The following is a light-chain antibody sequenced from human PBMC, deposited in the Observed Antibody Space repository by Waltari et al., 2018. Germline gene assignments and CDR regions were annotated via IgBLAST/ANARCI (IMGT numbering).Light chain of an antibody. CDR2: KDT. CDR1: ALPKHY. J-gene: IGLJ3*02. CDR3: LSADSSGTSKV. Sequence: SYELPQPPSVSVSTGPTARITCSGDALPKHYAFWYQQKPGQAPVLIIDKDTQRPSGIPERFSGSSSGTTVTMTISGVQAEDEADYYCLSADSSGTSKVFGGGTKLTVL. V-gene: IGLV3-25*03.